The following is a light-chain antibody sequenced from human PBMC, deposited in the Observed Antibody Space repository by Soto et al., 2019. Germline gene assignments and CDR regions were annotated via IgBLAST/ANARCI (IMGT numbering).Light chain of an antibody. CDR3: QQYGSSSST. Sequence: EIVLTQSPGTLSLSPGERATLSCRASQSISSSYLAWYQQKPGQAPRLLIYAASSRATGIPDRFSGSGSGTDFTLTRSRLEPEDFAVYYCQQYGSSSSTFGQGTQLEIK. CDR2: AAS. CDR1: QSISSSY. J-gene: IGKJ2*01. V-gene: IGKV3-20*01.